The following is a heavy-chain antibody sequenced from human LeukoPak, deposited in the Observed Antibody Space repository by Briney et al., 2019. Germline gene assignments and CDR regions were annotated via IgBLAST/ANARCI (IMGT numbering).Heavy chain of an antibody. CDR2: IYTSGST. J-gene: IGHJ5*02. V-gene: IGHV4-61*02. CDR3: ARCKDSGYLNWFDP. Sequence: KPSETLSLTCTVSGGSISSGSCYWSWIRQPAGKGLEWIGRIYTSGSTNYNPSLKSRVTISVDTSKNQFSLKLSSVTAADTAVYYCARCKDSGYLNWFDPWGQGTLVTVSS. CDR1: GGSISSGSCY. D-gene: IGHD5-12*01.